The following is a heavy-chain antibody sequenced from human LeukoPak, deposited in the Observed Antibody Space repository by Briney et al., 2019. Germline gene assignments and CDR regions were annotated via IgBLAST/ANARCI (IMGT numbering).Heavy chain of an antibody. CDR1: GFIFSNYY. Sequence: GGSLRLSCAASGFIFSNYYMNWVRQAPGKGLEWVAMISYDGRVKNYADPVKGRFTISRDNSKNRVYLQMNSLRSEDTAVYHCAGVWELPTTGYFDYWGQGTLVTVSS. CDR3: AGVWELPTTGYFDY. J-gene: IGHJ4*02. D-gene: IGHD1-26*01. CDR2: ISYDGRVK. V-gene: IGHV3-30*13.